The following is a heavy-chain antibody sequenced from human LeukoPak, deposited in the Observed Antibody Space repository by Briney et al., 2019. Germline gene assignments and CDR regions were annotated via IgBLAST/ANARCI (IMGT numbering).Heavy chain of an antibody. J-gene: IGHJ4*02. CDR2: ISPTGSTT. Sequence: GGSLRLPCTASGFSFSGHWMHWARQLPGMGLVWVSRISPTGSTTSYADSVKGRFTVSRDNAKNTLYLQVNNLRAEDTAVYYCARGPNSNWSGLDFWGQGTLLTVSS. CDR3: ARGPNSNWSGLDF. CDR1: GFSFSGHW. V-gene: IGHV3-74*01. D-gene: IGHD6-6*01.